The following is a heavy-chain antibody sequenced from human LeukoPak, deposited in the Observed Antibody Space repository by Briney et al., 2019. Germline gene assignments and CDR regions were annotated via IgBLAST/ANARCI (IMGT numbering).Heavy chain of an antibody. CDR3: GRVRISAARGYMDV. V-gene: IGHV3-64*01. CDR1: GFTFSSYA. CDR2: ISSKGDNI. Sequence: GGSLRLSCAGSGFTFSSYATHWVRQAPGKGLEYVSTISSKGDNIFYANSVKGRFTISRDNSKNTVYLQMGSLRAEDMAVYYCGRVRISAARGYMDVWGKGTTVTVSS. D-gene: IGHD6-13*01. J-gene: IGHJ6*04.